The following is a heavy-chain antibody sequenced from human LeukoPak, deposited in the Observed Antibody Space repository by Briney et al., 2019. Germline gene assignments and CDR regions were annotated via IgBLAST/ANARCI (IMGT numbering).Heavy chain of an antibody. CDR2: INPNSGGT. V-gene: IGHV1-2*02. D-gene: IGHD2-15*01. CDR3: ARVPRYCSGGSCYYFDY. J-gene: IGHJ4*02. Sequence: GASVKVSCKASGYTFTGYYMHWVRQAPGQGLEWMGWINPNSGGTNYAQKFQGRVTMTRDTSISTAYMELSRLRSDDTAVYYCARVPRYCSGGSCYYFDYGGQGTLVTVSA. CDR1: GYTFTGYY.